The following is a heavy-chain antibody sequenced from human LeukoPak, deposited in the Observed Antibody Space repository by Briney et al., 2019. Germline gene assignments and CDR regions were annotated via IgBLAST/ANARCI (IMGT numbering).Heavy chain of an antibody. CDR1: GYTFTSYG. CDR3: ARDPAGVAAAWTDAFDI. CDR2: INPSGGST. Sequence: ASVKVSCKASGYTFTSYGISWVRQAPGQGLEWMGIINPSGGSTSYAQKFQGRVTMTRDTSTSTVYMELSSLRSEDTAVYYCARDPAGVAAAWTDAFDIWGQGTMVTVSS. V-gene: IGHV1-46*01. J-gene: IGHJ3*02. D-gene: IGHD6-13*01.